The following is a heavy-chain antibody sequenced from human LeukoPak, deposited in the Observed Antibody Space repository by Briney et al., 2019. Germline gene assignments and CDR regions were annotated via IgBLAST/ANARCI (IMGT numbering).Heavy chain of an antibody. CDR3: ARDKEDAFDI. J-gene: IGHJ3*02. Sequence: GRSLRLSCAASGFTFSSHGMHWVRQAPGKGLEWVAVIWYDGSNKYYADSVRGRFTISRDNSKNTLYLQMNSLSAEDTAVYYCARDKEDAFDIWGQGTMVTVSS. CDR2: IWYDGSNK. V-gene: IGHV3-33*01. CDR1: GFTFSSHG.